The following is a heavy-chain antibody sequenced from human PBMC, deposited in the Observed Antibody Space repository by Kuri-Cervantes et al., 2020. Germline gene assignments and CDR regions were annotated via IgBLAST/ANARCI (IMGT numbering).Heavy chain of an antibody. CDR2: IYYSGST. CDR3: ARVGFSTKTFDY. V-gene: IGHV4-39*07. CDR1: GGSISSSSYY. J-gene: IGHJ4*02. D-gene: IGHD2/OR15-2a*01. Sequence: SETLSLTCTVSGGSISSSSYYWGWIRQPPGKGLEWIGSIYYSGSTNYNPSLKSRVTISVDTSKNQFSLKLSSVTAADTAVYYCARVGFSTKTFDYWGQGTLVTVSS.